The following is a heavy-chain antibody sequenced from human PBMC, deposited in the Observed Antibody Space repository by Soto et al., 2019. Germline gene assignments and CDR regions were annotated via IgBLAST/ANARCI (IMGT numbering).Heavy chain of an antibody. Sequence: QVQLVESGGGVVQPGGSLRLSCAASGFTFSSYGMHWVRQAPGKGLEWVAVISYDGSNKYYADSVKGRFTISRDNSKNTLDLQMNTLRDEDTAVYYCAKLGELDDGGFDYWGQGTLVTVSS. CDR1: GFTFSSYG. D-gene: IGHD3-16*01. CDR3: AKLGELDDGGFDY. J-gene: IGHJ4*02. CDR2: ISYDGSNK. V-gene: IGHV3-30*18.